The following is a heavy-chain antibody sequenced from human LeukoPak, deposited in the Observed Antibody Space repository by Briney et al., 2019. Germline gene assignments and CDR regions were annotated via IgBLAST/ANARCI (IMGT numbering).Heavy chain of an antibody. Sequence: GGSLRLSCAASGFTFSSYRMNWVRQAPGKGLEWVAVIWYDGSKKYYADSVKGRSTISRDNSKNTLYLEMNSLRAEDTAVYYCARDVSYNSLDYWGQGTLVTVSS. J-gene: IGHJ4*02. CDR1: GFTFSSYR. CDR3: ARDVSYNSLDY. V-gene: IGHV3-33*08. CDR2: IWYDGSKK. D-gene: IGHD6-13*01.